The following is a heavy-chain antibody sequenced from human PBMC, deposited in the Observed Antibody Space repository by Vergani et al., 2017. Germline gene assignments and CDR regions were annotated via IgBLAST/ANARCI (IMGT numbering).Heavy chain of an antibody. CDR3: LYRKTHSGTTVFFYPFYYYYYMDF. J-gene: IGHJ6*03. Sequence: QITLKESGPTLVKPTQTLTLTCTFSGFSLNTRGVSVAWIRQPPGKALDWLALIYWNDDQHYSPSLNNRVTITKDTSKNQVVLTMTNMDYVDTGTYYCLYRKTHSGTTVFFYPFYYYYYMDFWPKATTVTVSS. CDR1: GFSLNTRGVS. D-gene: IGHD1-7*01. V-gene: IGHV2-5*04. CDR2: IYWNDDQ.